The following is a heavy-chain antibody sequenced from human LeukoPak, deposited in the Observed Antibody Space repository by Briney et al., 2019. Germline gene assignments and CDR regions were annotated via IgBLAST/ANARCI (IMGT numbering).Heavy chain of an antibody. CDR1: GGSFSGYY. CDR2: IKNSGST. V-gene: IGHV4-34*01. Sequence: SETLSLTCAVYGGSFSGYYWSWIRQPPGKRLEWIGEIKNSGSTNYNPSLKSRVTISVDTSKNQFSLKLSSVTAADTAVYYCARPGIGATVGTFDYWGQGTLVTVSS. CDR3: ARPGIGATVGTFDY. D-gene: IGHD4-23*01. J-gene: IGHJ4*02.